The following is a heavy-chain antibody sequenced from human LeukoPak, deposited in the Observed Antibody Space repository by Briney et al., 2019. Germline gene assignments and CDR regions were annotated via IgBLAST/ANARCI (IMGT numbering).Heavy chain of an antibody. J-gene: IGHJ6*02. CDR2: INPNGITT. CDR1: GFIFRNYW. Sequence: PGGSLRLSCAASGFIFRNYWMHWVRQAPGKGLVWVARINPNGITTTYTDSVKGRFTISRDNAKNTLYLQMNSLRAEDTAVYYCARGGDIVVVPAAMDYYYGMDVWGQGTTVTVSS. D-gene: IGHD2-2*01. V-gene: IGHV3-74*01. CDR3: ARGGDIVVVPAAMDYYYGMDV.